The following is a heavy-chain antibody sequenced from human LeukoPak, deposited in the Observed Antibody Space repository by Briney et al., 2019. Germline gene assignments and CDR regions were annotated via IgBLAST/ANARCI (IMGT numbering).Heavy chain of an antibody. Sequence: PGGSLRLSCAASGFTFSTYAMGWVRQAPGEGLEWVSSIKGGGGDPFYADSVRGRFTISRDKSKNTLCLQLNSLRAEDTAVYFCAQGGHDFNPFYYWGQGTLVTVSS. V-gene: IGHV3-23*01. CDR3: AQGGHDFNPFYY. CDR1: GFTFSTYA. CDR2: IKGGGGDP. J-gene: IGHJ4*02. D-gene: IGHD2-21*02.